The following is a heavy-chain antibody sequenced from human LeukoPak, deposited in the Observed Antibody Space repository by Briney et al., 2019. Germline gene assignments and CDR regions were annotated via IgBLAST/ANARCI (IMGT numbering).Heavy chain of an antibody. J-gene: IGHJ3*02. D-gene: IGHD6-6*01. V-gene: IGHV4-59*08. Sequence: SETLSLTCSVSGGSISNYYWSWIRQPPGKGLEYIGYSYYSGSTDYNPSLKSRVTISVDTSKDQFSLMLTSVTAADSAVYYCARQSISSRRAFDIWGQGTMVTVSS. CDR3: ARQSISSRRAFDI. CDR2: SYYSGST. CDR1: GGSISNYY.